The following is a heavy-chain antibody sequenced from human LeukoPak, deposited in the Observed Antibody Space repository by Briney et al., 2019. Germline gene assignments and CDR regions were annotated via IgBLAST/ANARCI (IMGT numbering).Heavy chain of an antibody. D-gene: IGHD3-3*01. Sequence: SVKVSCKASGGTFSSYAISWVRQAPGQGLEWMGRIIPILGIANYAQKFQGRVTITADKSTSTAYMELSSLRSEDTAVYYCARDVGSYDFWSGYYSDYWGQGTLVTVSS. CDR3: ARDVGSYDFWSGYYSDY. V-gene: IGHV1-69*04. CDR2: IIPILGIA. J-gene: IGHJ4*02. CDR1: GGTFSSYA.